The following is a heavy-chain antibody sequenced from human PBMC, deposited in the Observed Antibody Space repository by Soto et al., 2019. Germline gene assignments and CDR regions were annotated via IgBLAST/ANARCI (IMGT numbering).Heavy chain of an antibody. J-gene: IGHJ4*02. Sequence: GGSLRLSCAASGFTFSNAWMNWVRQAPGKGLEWVGRIKSKTDGGTTDYAAPVKGKFTISRDDSKNMLYLQMNSLTIEDTAVYYCTTESYYYDSSGYYYVRYFDYWGQGTLVTVSS. CDR3: TTESYYYDSSGYYYVRYFDY. CDR2: IKSKTDGGTT. D-gene: IGHD3-22*01. CDR1: GFTFSNAW. V-gene: IGHV3-15*07.